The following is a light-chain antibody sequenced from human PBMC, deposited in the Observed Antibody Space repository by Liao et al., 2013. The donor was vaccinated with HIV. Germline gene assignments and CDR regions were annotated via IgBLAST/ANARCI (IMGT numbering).Light chain of an antibody. CDR2: QDS. J-gene: IGLJ3*02. Sequence: SYELTQPPSVSVSPGQTASITCSGDKLGDKYASWYQQKPGQSPVLVISQDSKRPSGIPERFSGSNSGNTATLTISGTQALDEADYYCYSAADNNGVFGGGTKLTVL. V-gene: IGLV3-1*01. CDR1: KLGDKY. CDR3: YSAADNNGV.